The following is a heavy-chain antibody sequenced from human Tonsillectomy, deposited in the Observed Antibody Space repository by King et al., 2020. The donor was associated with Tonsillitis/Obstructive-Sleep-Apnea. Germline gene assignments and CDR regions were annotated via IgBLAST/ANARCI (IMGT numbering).Heavy chain of an antibody. D-gene: IGHD3-22*01. Sequence: VQLPQWGAGLLRPSETLSLTCAVYGGSFSGYSWSWIRQPPGKGLEWIGEINHSGSTNYNPSLKSRVTISVDTSKNQFSLKLSSVTAADTAVYYCARSVVIGLIGYYYYMDVWGKGTTVTVSS. V-gene: IGHV4-34*01. CDR1: GGSFSGYS. J-gene: IGHJ6*03. CDR3: ARSVVIGLIGYYYYMDV. CDR2: INHSGST.